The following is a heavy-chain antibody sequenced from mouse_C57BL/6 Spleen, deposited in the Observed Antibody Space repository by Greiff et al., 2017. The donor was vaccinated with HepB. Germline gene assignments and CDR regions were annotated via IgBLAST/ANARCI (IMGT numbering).Heavy chain of an antibody. D-gene: IGHD1-1*01. J-gene: IGHJ4*01. V-gene: IGHV5-17*01. CDR2: ISSGSSTI. CDR3: ARKSFITTVVATHYYAMDY. CDR1: GFTFSDYG. Sequence: EVQRVESGGGLVKPGGSLKLSCAASGFTFSDYGMHWVRQAPEKGLEWVAYISSGSSTISYADTVKGRFTISRDNAKNTLFLQMTSLRAEDTAMYYCARKSFITTVVATHYYAMDYWGQGTSVTVSS.